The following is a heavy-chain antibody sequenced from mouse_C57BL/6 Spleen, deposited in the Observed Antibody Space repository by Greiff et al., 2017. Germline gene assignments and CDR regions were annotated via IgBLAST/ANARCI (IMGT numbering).Heavy chain of an antibody. CDR3: ARQPGTGDYFDY. V-gene: IGHV5-6*01. CDR1: GFTFSSYG. D-gene: IGHD3-3*01. Sequence: EVQGVESGGELVKPGGSLKLSCAASGFTFSSYGMSWVRQTPDKRLEWVATLSSGGSYTYYPDSVKGRFTIARDNAKNSLYLQMSSLKSEDTAMYYCARQPGTGDYFDYWGQGTTLTVSS. J-gene: IGHJ2*01. CDR2: LSSGGSYT.